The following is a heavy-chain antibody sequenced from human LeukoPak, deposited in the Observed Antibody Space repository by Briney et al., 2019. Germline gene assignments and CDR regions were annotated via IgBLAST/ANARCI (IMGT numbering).Heavy chain of an antibody. CDR2: ISGSGGST. D-gene: IGHD4-23*01. V-gene: IGHV3-23*01. Sequence: PGGSLRLSCAASGFTFSGFVISWVRQAPGKGPQWVADISGSGGSTYYADSVKGRFSVSRDNSKNTLYLQMNSLRAEDTAVYYCAKDSGNSNSPDWGQGTLVTVSS. CDR3: AKDSGNSNSPD. CDR1: GFTFSGFV. J-gene: IGHJ4*02.